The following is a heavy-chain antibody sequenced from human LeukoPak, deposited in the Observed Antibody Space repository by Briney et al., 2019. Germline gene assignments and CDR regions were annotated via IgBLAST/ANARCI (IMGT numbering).Heavy chain of an antibody. CDR3: ARDLASCAGDCYSDGFDY. V-gene: IGHV4-59*12. Sequence: PSETLSLTCTVSGGSISSYYWSWIRQPPGKGLEWIGYIYYSGSTNYNPSLKSRVIVSVDTSKNHFSLKMSSVTAADTAVYYCARDLASCAGDCYSDGFDYWGQGALVTVSS. J-gene: IGHJ4*02. D-gene: IGHD2-21*02. CDR2: IYYSGST. CDR1: GGSISSYY.